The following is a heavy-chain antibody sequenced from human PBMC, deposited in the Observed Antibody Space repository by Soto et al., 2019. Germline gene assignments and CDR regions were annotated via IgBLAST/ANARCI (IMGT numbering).Heavy chain of an antibody. CDR1: GFTFSDYA. CDR3: AKLGPYYYGSGSPPEAPGWFDP. Sequence: PGGSLRLSCVASGFTFSDYAVSWVRQAPGKGLEWVSAISGSGGSTYYADSVKGRFTISRDNSKNTLYLQMNSLRAEDTAVYYCAKLGPYYYGSGSPPEAPGWFDPWGQGTLVTVSS. J-gene: IGHJ5*02. V-gene: IGHV3-23*01. D-gene: IGHD3-10*01. CDR2: ISGSGGST.